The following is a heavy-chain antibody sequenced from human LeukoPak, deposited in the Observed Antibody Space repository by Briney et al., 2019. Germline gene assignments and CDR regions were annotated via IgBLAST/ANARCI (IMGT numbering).Heavy chain of an antibody. V-gene: IGHV3-74*01. J-gene: IGHJ4*02. Sequence: GGSLRLSCAASGFDFSKYWMHWVRLAPGKGPVWVSRIQSDGRKTDYADSVKGRFTISRDNAKNSLYLQMNSLRAEDTAVYYCARDRLTYCSGDRCYSGKDYWGQGTLVTVSS. D-gene: IGHD2-15*01. CDR3: ARDRLTYCSGDRCYSGKDY. CDR1: GFDFSKYW. CDR2: IQSDGRKT.